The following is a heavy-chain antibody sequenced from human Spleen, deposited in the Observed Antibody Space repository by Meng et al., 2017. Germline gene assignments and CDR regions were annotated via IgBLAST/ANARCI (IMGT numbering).Heavy chain of an antibody. CDR2: IYYSGST. Sequence: SETLSLTCTVSGGSISSYYWSWIRQPPGKGLEWIGYIYYSGSTNYNPSLKSRVTISVDTSKNQFSLKLSSVTAADTAVYYCARGYSSGWYYFDYWGQGTLVTVSS. CDR1: GGSISSYY. D-gene: IGHD6-19*01. V-gene: IGHV4-59*01. CDR3: ARGYSSGWYYFDY. J-gene: IGHJ4*02.